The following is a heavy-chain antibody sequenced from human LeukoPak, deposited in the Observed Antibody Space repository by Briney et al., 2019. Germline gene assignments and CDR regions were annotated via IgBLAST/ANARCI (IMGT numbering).Heavy chain of an antibody. J-gene: IGHJ3*02. Sequence: GGSLRLSCAASAFTFRSYGMHWVRQAPGKGLEWVAFIRYHGSDKYYADSVKDRFTISRDNSKNTLYLQMNSLRAEDTAVYYCAKKWSGDYDSSGANDAFDIWGQGTMVTVSS. CDR2: IRYHGSDK. D-gene: IGHD3-22*01. V-gene: IGHV3-30*02. CDR1: AFTFRSYG. CDR3: AKKWSGDYDSSGANDAFDI.